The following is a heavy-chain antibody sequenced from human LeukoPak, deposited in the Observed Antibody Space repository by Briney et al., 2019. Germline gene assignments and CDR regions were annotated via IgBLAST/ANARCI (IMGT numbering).Heavy chain of an antibody. D-gene: IGHD6-19*01. CDR2: ISSSSSYI. J-gene: IGHJ4*02. CDR1: GFTFSNYW. Sequence: GGSLRLSCAASGFTFSNYWMNWVRQAPGKGLEWVSSISSSSSYIYYADSVKGRFTISRDNAKNSLYLQMNSLRAEDTAVYYCARDPNSSGWYEDYWGQGTLVTVSS. CDR3: ARDPNSSGWYEDY. V-gene: IGHV3-21*01.